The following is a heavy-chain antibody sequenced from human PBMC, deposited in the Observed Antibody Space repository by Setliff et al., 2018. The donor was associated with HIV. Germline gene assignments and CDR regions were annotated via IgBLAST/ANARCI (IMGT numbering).Heavy chain of an antibody. V-gene: IGHV1-2*02. CDR2: INPTTGGT. D-gene: IGHD1-26*01. CDR3: AREPGTWELRRFYYMDV. Sequence: GASVKVSCKASGYTFSDYSMHWVRQAPGQGLEWMGWINPTTGGTNYAQKFQGRVTMTRDTSTTTVYMEVSSLRSEDTAVYYCAREPGTWELRRFYYMDVWGKGTTVTVSS. CDR1: GYTFSDYS. J-gene: IGHJ6*03.